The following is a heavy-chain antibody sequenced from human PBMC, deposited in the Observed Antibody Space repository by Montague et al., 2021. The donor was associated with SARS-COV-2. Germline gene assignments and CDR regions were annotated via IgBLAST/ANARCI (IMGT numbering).Heavy chain of an antibody. J-gene: IGHJ4*02. CDR2: IDWDEDK. Sequence: PALVKPTQTLTLTCTFSGFSLSTSGMRASWIRQPPGKALDWLARIDWDEDKFYSTSLKTRLTISKDTSKNQVVLTMTNMTPVDTATYHCARSYYDILTAYYTPFDYWGQGTLVTVSS. V-gene: IGHV2-70*04. CDR3: ARSYYDILTAYYTPFDY. D-gene: IGHD3-9*01. CDR1: GFSLSTSGMR.